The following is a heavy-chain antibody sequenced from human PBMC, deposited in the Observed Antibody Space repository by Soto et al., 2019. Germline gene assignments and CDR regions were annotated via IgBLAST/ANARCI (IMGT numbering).Heavy chain of an antibody. CDR2: ISSSGSTI. CDR1: GFTFSDYY. D-gene: IGHD2-8*01. V-gene: IGHV3-11*01. Sequence: GGSLRLSCAASGFTFSDYYMSWIRQAPGKGLARVSYISSSGSTIYYADSVKGRFTISRDNAKNLLFLQMNSLRAEDTAVYYCARGGSPDIVIMVYVIAPFNWFDPWGQRTLVTVSS. J-gene: IGHJ5*02. CDR3: ARGGSPDIVIMVYVIAPFNWFDP.